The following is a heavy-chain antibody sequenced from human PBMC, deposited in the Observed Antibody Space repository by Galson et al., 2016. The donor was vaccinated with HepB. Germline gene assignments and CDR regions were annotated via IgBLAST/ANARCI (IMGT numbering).Heavy chain of an antibody. CDR1: GFTFRNYG. CDR2: IWYDGSNK. D-gene: IGHD2/OR15-2a*01. J-gene: IGHJ6*04. V-gene: IGHV3-30*02. Sequence: SLRLSCAASGFTFRNYGMHWVRQSPGEGPEWVAIIWYDGSNKNYGDSVKGRFTISGDNSKKTVSLQMNSLRAEDTAVYYCAKGEYPVDYHYGMDAWGKGTMVTVSS. CDR3: AKGEYPVDYHYGMDA.